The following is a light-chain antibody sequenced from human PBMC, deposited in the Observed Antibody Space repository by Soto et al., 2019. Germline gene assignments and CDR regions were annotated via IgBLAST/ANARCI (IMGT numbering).Light chain of an antibody. CDR2: GTS. Sequence: EIVWTQSPGTLSLSEGERATLSCRASQSVSSYYLAWYQQKPGQAPRLLIYGTSSRANGIPDRFSGSGSGTEFTLTISRLEPEDFAVYFCHHYGSSRTFGQGTKVEIK. J-gene: IGKJ1*01. CDR1: QSVSSYY. CDR3: HHYGSSRT. V-gene: IGKV3-20*01.